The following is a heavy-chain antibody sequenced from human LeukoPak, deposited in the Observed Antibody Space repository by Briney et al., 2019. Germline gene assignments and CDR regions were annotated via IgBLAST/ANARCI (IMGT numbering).Heavy chain of an antibody. J-gene: IGHJ4*02. Sequence: GGSLRLSGAASGFTFSSYGMHWVRQAPGKGLEWVAVIWYDGSNKYYADSVKGRFTISRDNSKNTLYLQMNSLRAEDTAVYYCARDLSTYYDSSGYGYWGQGTLVTVSS. V-gene: IGHV3-33*01. D-gene: IGHD3-22*01. CDR2: IWYDGSNK. CDR3: ARDLSTYYDSSGYGY. CDR1: GFTFSSYG.